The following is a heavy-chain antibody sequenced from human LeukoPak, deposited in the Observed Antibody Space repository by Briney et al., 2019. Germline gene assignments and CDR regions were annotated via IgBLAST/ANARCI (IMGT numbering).Heavy chain of an antibody. Sequence: GASAKVSCKASGYTFTSYAMNWVRQAPGQGLEWMGWINTNTGNPTYAQGFTGRFVFSLDTSVSTAYLQISSLKAEDTAAYYCARGYYDFWSGYSPLDYWGQGTLVTVSS. CDR3: ARGYYDFWSGYSPLDY. V-gene: IGHV7-4-1*02. J-gene: IGHJ4*02. CDR2: INTNTGNP. CDR1: GYTFTSYA. D-gene: IGHD3-3*01.